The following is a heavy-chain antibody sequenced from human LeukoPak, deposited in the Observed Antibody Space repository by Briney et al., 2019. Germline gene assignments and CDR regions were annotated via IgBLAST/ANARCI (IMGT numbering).Heavy chain of an antibody. Sequence: ASVKVSCKASGYTFTGYYMHWVRQAPGQGLEWMGWINPNSGGTNYAQKFQGRVTMTRDTSISTAYMELSRLRPDDTAVYYCASPRNPINYGGNSGDAFDIWGQGTMVTVSS. CDR3: ASPRNPINYGGNSGDAFDI. CDR2: INPNSGGT. J-gene: IGHJ3*02. V-gene: IGHV1-2*02. CDR1: GYTFTGYY. D-gene: IGHD4-23*01.